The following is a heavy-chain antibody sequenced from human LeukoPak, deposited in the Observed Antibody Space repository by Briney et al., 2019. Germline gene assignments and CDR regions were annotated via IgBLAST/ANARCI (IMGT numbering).Heavy chain of an antibody. CDR3: ARVRYSSSSNYMDV. V-gene: IGHV3-74*01. CDR2: INSDGSST. J-gene: IGHJ6*03. D-gene: IGHD6-13*01. CDR1: GYTFSTYW. Sequence: PGGSLRLSCAASGYTFSTYWMHWVRQAPGKGLVWVSRINSDGSSTSYADSVKGRFTISRDNAKNTLYLQMNSLRADDTAVYYCARVRYSSSSNYMDVWGKGTTVTVSS.